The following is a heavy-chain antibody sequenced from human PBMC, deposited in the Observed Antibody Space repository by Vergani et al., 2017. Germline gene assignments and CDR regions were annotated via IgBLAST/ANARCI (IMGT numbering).Heavy chain of an antibody. D-gene: IGHD5-12*01. V-gene: IGHV3-9*01. Sequence: VQLVESGGGVVQPGRSLRLSCAASGFTFSSYGMHWVRQAPGKGLEWVSGISWNSGSIGYADSVKGRFTISRDNAKNSLYLQMNSLRAEDTALYYCARAGYSGYDASDWGQGTLVTVSS. CDR3: ARAGYSGYDASD. CDR2: ISWNSGSI. CDR1: GFTFSSYG. J-gene: IGHJ4*02.